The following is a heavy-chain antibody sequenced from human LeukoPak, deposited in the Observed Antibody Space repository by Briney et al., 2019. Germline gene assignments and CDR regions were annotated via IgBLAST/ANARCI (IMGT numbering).Heavy chain of an antibody. CDR2: ISAYNGNT. V-gene: IGHV1-18*01. D-gene: IGHD5-12*01. Sequence: ASVTVSCTASGYTFTSYGISWVRQAPGQGLEWMGWISAYNGNTNYAQKLQGRVTMTTDTSTSTAYMELRSLRSDDTAVYYCARDDPLRYSGYDSYGMDVWGQGTTVTVSS. J-gene: IGHJ6*02. CDR3: ARDDPLRYSGYDSYGMDV. CDR1: GYTFTSYG.